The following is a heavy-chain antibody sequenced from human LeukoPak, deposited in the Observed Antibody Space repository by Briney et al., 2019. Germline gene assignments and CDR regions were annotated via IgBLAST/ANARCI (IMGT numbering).Heavy chain of an antibody. J-gene: IGHJ4*02. D-gene: IGHD6-13*01. CDR3: ARGLAAADPLDY. CDR2: INAGNGNT. CDR1: GYTFTSYG. Sequence: ASVKVSCKASGYTFTSYGISWVRPAPGQGLEWMGWINAGNGNTKYSQKFQGRVTITRDTSASTAYMELSSLRSEDTAVYYCARGLAAADPLDYWGQGTLVTVSS. V-gene: IGHV1-3*01.